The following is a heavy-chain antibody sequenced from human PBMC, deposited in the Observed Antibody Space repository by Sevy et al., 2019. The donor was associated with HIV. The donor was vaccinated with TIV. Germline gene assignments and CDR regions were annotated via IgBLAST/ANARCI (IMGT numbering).Heavy chain of an antibody. Sequence: SETLSLTRTVSGGSISSGDYYWSWIRQPPGKGLEWIGYIYYSGSTYYNPSLKSRVTISVDTSKNQFSLKLSSVTAADTAVYYCACSGSYKYSNWFDPWGQGTLVTVSS. D-gene: IGHD3-10*02. V-gene: IGHV4-30-4*01. CDR2: IYYSGST. CDR1: GGSISSGDYY. CDR3: ACSGSYKYSNWFDP. J-gene: IGHJ5*02.